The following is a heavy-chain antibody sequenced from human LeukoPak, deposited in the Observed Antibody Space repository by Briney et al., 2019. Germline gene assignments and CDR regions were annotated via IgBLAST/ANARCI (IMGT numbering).Heavy chain of an antibody. J-gene: IGHJ4*02. D-gene: IGHD5/OR15-5a*01. Sequence: ASVKVSCKASGYTFTSYDINWVRQATGQGLGWMGWMNPNSGDTGYAQKFQGRVTMTRNTSINTAYMELSSLRSEDTAIYYCARGVGIVSTISKKHFDDWGQGTLVTVSS. V-gene: IGHV1-8*01. CDR3: ARGVGIVSTISKKHFDD. CDR2: MNPNSGDT. CDR1: GYTFTSYD.